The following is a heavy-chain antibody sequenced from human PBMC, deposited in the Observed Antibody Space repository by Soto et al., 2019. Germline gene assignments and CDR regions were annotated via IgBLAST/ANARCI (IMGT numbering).Heavy chain of an antibody. CDR2: ISGSGGST. Sequence: GGSLRLSCAASGFTFSSYAMSWVRQAPGKGLEWVSAISGSGGSTYYADSVKGRFTISRDNSKNTLYLQMNSLRDEDTAVYYCAKGKLYFSGGCCYSSDAFDIWGQGTMVTVSS. CDR1: GFTFSSYA. J-gene: IGHJ3*02. CDR3: AKGKLYFSGGCCYSSDAFDI. D-gene: IGHD2-15*01. V-gene: IGHV3-23*01.